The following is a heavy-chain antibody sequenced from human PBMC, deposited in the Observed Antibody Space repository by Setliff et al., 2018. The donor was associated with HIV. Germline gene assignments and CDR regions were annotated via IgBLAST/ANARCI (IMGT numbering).Heavy chain of an antibody. Sequence: PSETLSLTCTVSGGPINSGAYYWSWIRQYPGKGLEWIGYIYYSGSTYYKPSLKSRVTISVDTSKNQFSLKLSSVTAADTAIYYCARGRLMGSSVLFFDFWGQGILVTVSS. V-gene: IGHV4-31*03. J-gene: IGHJ4*02. CDR3: ARGRLMGSSVLFFDF. D-gene: IGHD2-21*01. CDR2: IYYSGST. CDR1: GGPINSGAYY.